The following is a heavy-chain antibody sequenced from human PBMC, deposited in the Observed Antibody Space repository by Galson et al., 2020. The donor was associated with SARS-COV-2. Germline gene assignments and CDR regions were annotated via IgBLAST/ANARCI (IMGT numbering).Heavy chain of an antibody. CDR3: ARLEMRVSGIPDAFDI. D-gene: IGHD1-26*01. Sequence: SETLSLTCTVSGGSISDYYWSWIRRPPGKGLECIGYIYYSVSTNYNPSLKSRVSISVDTSKNQFSLKLSSVTAADTAVYYCARLEMRVSGIPDAFDIWGQGTMVTVSS. CDR2: IYYSVST. V-gene: IGHV4-59*01. J-gene: IGHJ3*02. CDR1: GGSISDYY.